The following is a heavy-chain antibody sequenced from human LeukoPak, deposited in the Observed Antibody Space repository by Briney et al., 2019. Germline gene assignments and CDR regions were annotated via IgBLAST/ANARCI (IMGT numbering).Heavy chain of an antibody. J-gene: IGHJ4*02. CDR3: ARSEEMAALFDY. CDR1: SDSISPYY. V-gene: IGHV4-59*01. Sequence: SETLSLTCTVSSDSISPYYWSWIRQSPGTGLEWIGCVYYSGSTTYNPSLKSRVTISIDTSKNQFSLKLTSATAADTAMYYCARSEEMAALFDYWGQGTLVTVSS. CDR2: VYYSGST. D-gene: IGHD5-24*01.